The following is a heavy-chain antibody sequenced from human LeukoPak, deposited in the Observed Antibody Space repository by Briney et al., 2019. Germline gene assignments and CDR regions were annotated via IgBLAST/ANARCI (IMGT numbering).Heavy chain of an antibody. CDR2: ITSTSAYR. CDR3: ARATMGATTLNYYYFFMDL. D-gene: IGHD1-26*01. J-gene: IGHJ6*03. CDR1: GFAFNAYT. V-gene: IGHV3-21*01. Sequence: GGSLRLSCVCSGFAFNAYTITWVRQAPGKGLEWVSSITSTSAYRQYGDSVRGRFNISRDNTKNSVYLQMDSLGAEDTAVYHCARATMGATTLNYYYFFMDLWGKGTTVTVSS.